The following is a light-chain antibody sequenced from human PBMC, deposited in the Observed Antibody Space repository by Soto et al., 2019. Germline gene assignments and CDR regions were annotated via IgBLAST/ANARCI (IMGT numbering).Light chain of an antibody. Sequence: QAVVTQEPSLTVSPGGTVTLTCASSTGTVTSGHYPNWLQQKPGQAPRALIYSTDTRHSWTPARFSGSLLGVKAALTLSGVQPEDEADYSCLLYYGGAVVFGGGTKLTVL. CDR2: STD. J-gene: IGLJ2*01. CDR3: LLYYGGAVV. V-gene: IGLV7-43*01. CDR1: TGTVTSGHY.